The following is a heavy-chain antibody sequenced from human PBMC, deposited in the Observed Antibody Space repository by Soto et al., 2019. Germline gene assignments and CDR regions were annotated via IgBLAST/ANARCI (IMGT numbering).Heavy chain of an antibody. CDR3: ARGREEAGGPFDY. V-gene: IGHV4-31*03. CDR2: IYYTGST. Sequence: QVQLQESGPGRVKPSQTLSLTCSVSGASISSGNYYWSWIRQHPGKGLEWIGYIYYTGSTYYNPSLRSRITISEDMSKNHFSLRLSSVTAADTAVYYCARGREEAGGPFDYWGQGTLVTVSS. J-gene: IGHJ4*02. D-gene: IGHD3-10*01. CDR1: GASISSGNYY.